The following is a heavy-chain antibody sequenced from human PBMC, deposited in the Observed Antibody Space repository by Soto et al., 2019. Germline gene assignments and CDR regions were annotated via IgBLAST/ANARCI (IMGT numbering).Heavy chain of an antibody. V-gene: IGHV1-69*13. CDR2: IIPIFGTA. Sequence: ASVKVSCNASPGTFSSYAISWVRQAPAQGLEWMGGIIPIFGTANYAQKFQGRVTITADESTSTAYMELSSLRFEDTAVYYCATEIVFRFDYWGQGTLVTVSS. D-gene: IGHD3-22*01. J-gene: IGHJ4*02. CDR1: PGTFSSYA. CDR3: ATEIVFRFDY.